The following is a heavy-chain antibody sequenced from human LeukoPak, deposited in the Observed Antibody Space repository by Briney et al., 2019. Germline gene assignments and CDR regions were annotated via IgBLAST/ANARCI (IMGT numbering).Heavy chain of an antibody. D-gene: IGHD5-18*01. CDR1: GGSISSSSYY. J-gene: IGHJ3*02. CDR2: IYYSGST. CDR3: ARDQKSWIQLWSDAFDI. V-gene: IGHV4-39*07. Sequence: SETLSLTCTVSGGSISSSSYYWGWIRQPPGKGLEWIGSIYYSGSTYDNPSLKSRVTISVDTSKNQFSLKLSSVTAADTAVYYCARDQKSWIQLWSDAFDIWGQGTMVTVSS.